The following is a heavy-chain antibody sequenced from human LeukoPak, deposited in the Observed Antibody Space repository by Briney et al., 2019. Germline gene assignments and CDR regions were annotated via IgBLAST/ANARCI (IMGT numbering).Heavy chain of an antibody. J-gene: IGHJ6*03. V-gene: IGHV3-48*04. D-gene: IGHD4-11*01. CDR1: GFTFSSYS. CDR3: AREPAMTTVTTGAGYMDV. CDR2: ISSSSSTI. Sequence: GGSLRLSCAASGFTFSSYSMNWVRQAPGKGLEWVSYISSSSSTIYYADSVKGRFTISRDNVKNSLYLQMNSLRAEDTAVYYCAREPAMTTVTTGAGYMDVWGKGTTVTVSS.